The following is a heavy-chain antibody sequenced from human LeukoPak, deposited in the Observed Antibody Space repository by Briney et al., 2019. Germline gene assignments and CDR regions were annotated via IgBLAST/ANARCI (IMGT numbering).Heavy chain of an antibody. D-gene: IGHD6-19*01. CDR3: ARDQRIGYSSGWYNWYFDL. CDR2: IYHSGST. CDR1: GYSISSGYY. Sequence: SETLSLTCAVSGYSISSGYYWGWIRQPPGKGLEWIGSIYHSGSTYYNSSLKSRVTISVDTSKNQFSLKLSSVTAADTAVYYCARDQRIGYSSGWYNWYFDLWGRGTLVTVSS. V-gene: IGHV4-38-2*02. J-gene: IGHJ2*01.